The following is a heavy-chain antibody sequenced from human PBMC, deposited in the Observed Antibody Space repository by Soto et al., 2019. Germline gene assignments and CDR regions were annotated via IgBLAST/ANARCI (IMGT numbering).Heavy chain of an antibody. CDR2: IYYSGST. CDR1: GGSIGSSSYY. D-gene: IGHD2-21*02. V-gene: IGHV4-39*01. J-gene: IGHJ4*02. CDR3: ARRGDSLPFDY. Sequence: SETLSLTCTVSGGSIGSSSYYWGWIRQPPGKGLEWIGSIYYSGSTYYNPSLKSRVTISVDTSKNQFSLKLSSVTAAGTAVYYCARRGDSLPFDYWGQGTLVTVSS.